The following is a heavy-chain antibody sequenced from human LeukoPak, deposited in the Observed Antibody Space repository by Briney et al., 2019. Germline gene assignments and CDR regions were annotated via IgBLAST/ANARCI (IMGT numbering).Heavy chain of an antibody. CDR3: ARDFSVVPAVSFDY. CDR1: GFTFSSYE. J-gene: IGHJ4*02. Sequence: GGSLRLSCAASGFTFSSYEMNWVRQAPGKGLEWVSYISSSGSTIYYADSVKGRFTIPRDNAKNSLYLQMNSLRAEDTAVYYCARDFSVVPAVSFDYWGQGTLVTVSS. D-gene: IGHD2-2*01. CDR2: ISSSGSTI. V-gene: IGHV3-48*03.